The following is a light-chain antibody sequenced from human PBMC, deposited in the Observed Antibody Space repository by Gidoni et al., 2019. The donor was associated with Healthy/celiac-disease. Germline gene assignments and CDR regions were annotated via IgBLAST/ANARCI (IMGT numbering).Light chain of an antibody. CDR1: SSDVGSYNL. J-gene: IGLJ2*01. CDR2: EGS. CDR3: CSYAGSSTLV. V-gene: IGLV2-23*01. Sequence: QSALTQPASVPGSPGQSITISCLGTSSDVGSYNLVSWYQQHPGKAPKLMIYEGSKRPSGVSNRFSGSKSGNTASLTISGLQAEDEADYYCCSYAGSSTLVFGGGTKLTVL.